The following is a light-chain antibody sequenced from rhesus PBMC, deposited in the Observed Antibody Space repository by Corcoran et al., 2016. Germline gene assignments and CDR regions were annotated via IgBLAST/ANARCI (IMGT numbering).Light chain of an antibody. V-gene: IGKV1-28*02. Sequence: DIQMTQSPSSLSASVGDTVTITCRASQGISSYLNWFQQQPGKAPKLLIYAASSLESGDPSRVSGSGSGTGFTLTIRSLQPGALAACYCLRQNSYPRTFGGGTKVEIK. CDR1: QGISSY. CDR2: AAS. CDR3: LRQNSYPRT. J-gene: IGKJ4*01.